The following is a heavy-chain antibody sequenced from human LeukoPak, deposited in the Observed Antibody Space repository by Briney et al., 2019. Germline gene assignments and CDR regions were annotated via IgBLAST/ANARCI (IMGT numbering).Heavy chain of an antibody. D-gene: IGHD1-26*01. J-gene: IGHJ4*02. CDR3: VKFVGAKGY. CDR2: ITNSGGGT. V-gene: IGHV3-23*01. Sequence: GGSLRLSCEASGFTFSSYAMTWVRRAPGKGLEWVSAITNSGGGTYYADSVKGRFTISRDNSKSTLYLQMNSLKAEDTAVYYCVKFVGAKGYWGQGTLVTVSS. CDR1: GFTFSSYA.